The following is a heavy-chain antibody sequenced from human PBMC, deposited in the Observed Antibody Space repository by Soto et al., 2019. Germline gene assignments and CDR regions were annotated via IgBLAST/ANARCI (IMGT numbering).Heavy chain of an antibody. Sequence: QVQLVQSGAEVKKTGSSVKVSCKASGGTFSSYAISWVRQAPGQGLEWMGGIIPIFGTANYAQKFQGRVTITADESTSTAYMELSSLRSEDTAVYYCARDGYYYDSSGYYYYFDYWGQGTLVTVSS. CDR3: ARDGYYYDSSGYYYYFDY. J-gene: IGHJ4*02. V-gene: IGHV1-69*12. CDR1: GGTFSSYA. CDR2: IIPIFGTA. D-gene: IGHD3-22*01.